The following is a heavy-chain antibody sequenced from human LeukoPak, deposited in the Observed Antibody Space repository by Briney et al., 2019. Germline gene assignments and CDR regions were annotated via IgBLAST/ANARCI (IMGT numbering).Heavy chain of an antibody. CDR3: VRVVTTRSGWYHFDN. D-gene: IGHD6-13*01. V-gene: IGHV3-72*01. CDR1: GFSITDHH. CDR2: SATTKPNSCTT. Sequence: GGSLRLSCAGAGFSITDHHMDWVRQAPGKGLEWIGRSATTKPNSCTTQYAASVRGRFTISRDDSQNSLYLHLNSLETEDTAVYYCVRVVTTRSGWYHFDNWGLGTLVTVSS. J-gene: IGHJ4*02.